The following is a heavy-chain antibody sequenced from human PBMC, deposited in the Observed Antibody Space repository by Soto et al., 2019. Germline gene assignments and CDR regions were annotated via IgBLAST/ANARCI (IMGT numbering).Heavy chain of an antibody. D-gene: IGHD5-12*01. V-gene: IGHV1-69*13. CDR2: IIPVFGRP. CDR1: GGTFSSFG. J-gene: IGHJ1*01. CDR3: AREASGYDF. Sequence: SVKVSCKASGGTFSSFGISWVRQAPGQGLEWMGGIIPVFGRPNYAQRFRGRLTITADESTNTSYMELIDLTSEDTAVYYCAREASGYDFWGQGTQVTSPQ.